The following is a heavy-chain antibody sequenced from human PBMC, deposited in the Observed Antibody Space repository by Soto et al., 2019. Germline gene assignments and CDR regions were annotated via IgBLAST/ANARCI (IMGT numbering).Heavy chain of an antibody. CDR2: IKRDGSER. V-gene: IGHV3-7*04. D-gene: IGHD3-22*01. J-gene: IGHJ3*02. CDR3: ARDPYDSGGYAAFDI. CDR1: GIILSSSW. Sequence: EVQLVESGGGLVQPGGSLRLSCAASGIILSSSWMTWVRQAPGKGLEWVASIKRDGSERQYIDAVKGRFTVSRDNAKKALFLQMENRRAEDTAVCFCARDPYDSGGYAAFDIWGQGTKVSVSS.